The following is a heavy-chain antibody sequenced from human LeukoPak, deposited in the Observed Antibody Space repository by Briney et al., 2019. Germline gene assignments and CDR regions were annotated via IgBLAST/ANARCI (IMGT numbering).Heavy chain of an antibody. CDR3: ASAWVVVVPAALPPAEYFQH. CDR2: IIPIFGTA. V-gene: IGHV1-69*13. CDR1: GGTFSSCA. J-gene: IGHJ1*01. Sequence: GASVKVSCKASGGTFSSCAISWVRQAPGQGLEWMGGIIPIFGTANYAQKFQGRVTITADESTSTAYMELSSLRSEDTAVYYCASAWVVVVPAALPPAEYFQHWGQGTLVTVSS. D-gene: IGHD2-2*01.